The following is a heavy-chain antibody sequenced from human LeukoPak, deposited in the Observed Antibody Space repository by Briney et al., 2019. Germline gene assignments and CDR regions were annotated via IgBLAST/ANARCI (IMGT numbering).Heavy chain of an antibody. CDR3: ARDRENMIVVGITGNYFDY. CDR2: ISAYNGNT. V-gene: IGHV1-18*01. J-gene: IGHJ4*02. D-gene: IGHD3-22*01. CDR1: GYTFTSYG. Sequence: ASVKVSCKASGYTFTSYGISWVRQAPGQGLEWMGWISAYNGNTNYAQKLQGRVTMTTDTSTSTAYMELRSLRSDDTAVYYCARDRENMIVVGITGNYFDYWGQGTLVTVSS.